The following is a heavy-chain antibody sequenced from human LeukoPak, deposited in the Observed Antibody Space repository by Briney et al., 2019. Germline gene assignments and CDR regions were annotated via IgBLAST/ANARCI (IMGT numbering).Heavy chain of an antibody. D-gene: IGHD2-15*01. Sequence: GGSLRLSCAASGFTFSSYGMHWVRQAPGKGLEWVSSISSSSSYIYYADSVKGRFTISRDNAKNSLYLQMNSLRAEDTAVYYCARRGYCSGGSCYYFDYWGQGTLVTVSS. V-gene: IGHV3-21*01. CDR2: ISSSSSYI. CDR3: ARRGYCSGGSCYYFDY. CDR1: GFTFSSYG. J-gene: IGHJ4*02.